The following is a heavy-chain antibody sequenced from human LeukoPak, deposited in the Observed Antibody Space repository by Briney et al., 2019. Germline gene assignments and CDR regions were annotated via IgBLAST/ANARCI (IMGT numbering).Heavy chain of an antibody. CDR3: ARDRGRASSGLMDY. CDR1: GFTFSSYG. V-gene: IGHV3-30*02. Sequence: GGSLRLSCAASGFTFSSYGMHWVRQAPGKGLEWVAFIRYDGSNKYYADSVKGRFTISRDNSKNTVYLQMNSLRAEDTAVYYCARDRGRASSGLMDYWGQGTLVTVSS. J-gene: IGHJ4*02. CDR2: IRYDGSNK. D-gene: IGHD3-22*01.